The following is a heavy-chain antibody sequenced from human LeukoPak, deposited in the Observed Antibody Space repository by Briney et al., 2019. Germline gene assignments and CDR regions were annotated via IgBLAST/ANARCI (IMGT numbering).Heavy chain of an antibody. CDR2: ISSSSSYI. V-gene: IGHV3-21*01. J-gene: IGHJ4*02. Sequence: GGSLRLSCVTSGFTFSIYALSWVRQAPGKGLEWVSSISSSSSYIYYADSVKGRFTISRDNAKNSLYLQMNSLRAEDTAVYYCARDLDNSYGYPYWGQGTLVTVSS. D-gene: IGHD5-18*01. CDR3: ARDLDNSYGYPY. CDR1: GFTFSIYA.